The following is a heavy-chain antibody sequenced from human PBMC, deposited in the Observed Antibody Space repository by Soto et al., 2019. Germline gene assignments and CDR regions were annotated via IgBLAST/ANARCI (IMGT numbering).Heavy chain of an antibody. Sequence: ASVKVSSKVSGYTLTELSMHWVRHAPGKGLEWMGGFDPEDGETIYAQKFQGRVTMTEDTSTDTAYMELSSLRSGDTAVYYCATERRPGPLIIYYFDYWGQGPLVTVSS. CDR2: FDPEDGET. V-gene: IGHV1-24*01. D-gene: IGHD3-16*01. CDR3: ATERRPGPLIIYYFDY. CDR1: GYTLTELS. J-gene: IGHJ4*02.